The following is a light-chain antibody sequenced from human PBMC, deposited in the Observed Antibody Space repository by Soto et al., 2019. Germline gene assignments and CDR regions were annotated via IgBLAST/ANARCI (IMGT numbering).Light chain of an antibody. J-gene: IGKJ5*01. CDR2: ATS. V-gene: IGKV3-20*01. Sequence: EIVLTQSPGTLSLSPGERATFSCRASQSVSSSYIAWYQQKRGQAPRLLIYATSNRATGIPGRFSGSGSGTDFTLTISSLQPEDFATYYCQQANSFPPTFGQGTRLEIK. CDR1: QSVSSSY. CDR3: QQANSFPPT.